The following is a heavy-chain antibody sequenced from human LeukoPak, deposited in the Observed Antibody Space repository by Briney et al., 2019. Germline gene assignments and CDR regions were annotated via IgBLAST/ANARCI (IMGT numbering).Heavy chain of an antibody. CDR1: GGSISSSSYY. Sequence: SETLSLTCTVSGGSISSSSYYWGWIRQPPGKGLEWIGYIYHSGSTYYNPSLKSRVTISVDRSKNQFSLKLNSVTAADTAVYYCARKSPDYGDYGRYAFDIWGRGTMVTVSS. V-gene: IGHV4-39*07. J-gene: IGHJ3*02. CDR3: ARKSPDYGDYGRYAFDI. D-gene: IGHD4-17*01. CDR2: IYHSGST.